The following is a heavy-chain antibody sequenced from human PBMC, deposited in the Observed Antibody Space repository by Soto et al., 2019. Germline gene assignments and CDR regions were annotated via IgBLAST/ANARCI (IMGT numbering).Heavy chain of an antibody. CDR2: IKRKIDGETT. D-gene: IGHD2-15*01. V-gene: IGHV3-15*07. CDR3: TTGSVEGV. J-gene: IGHJ6*02. CDR1: GFSIINAW. Sequence: EVQLVESGGGLVKPGASLRLSCVASGFSIINAWMNWVRQAPGKGLEWVGRIKRKIDGETTDYAAPVKGRFTISRDDSKHMLYLKMNSLKADDTALYDCTTGSVEGVWGQGTMVTVSS.